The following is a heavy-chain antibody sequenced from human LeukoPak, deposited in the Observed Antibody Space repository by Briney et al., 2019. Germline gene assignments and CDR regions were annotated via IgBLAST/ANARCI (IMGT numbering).Heavy chain of an antibody. CDR3: ARYMVRGVPRTWWFDP. Sequence: SETLSLTCTVSGGSISSSSYYWSWIRQPPGKGLEWIGYIYYSGSTYYNPSLKSRVTISVDTSKNQFSLKLSSVTAADTAVYYCARYMVRGVPRTWWFDPWGQGTLVTVSS. CDR1: GGSISSSSYY. V-gene: IGHV4-30-4*08. J-gene: IGHJ5*02. D-gene: IGHD3-10*01. CDR2: IYYSGST.